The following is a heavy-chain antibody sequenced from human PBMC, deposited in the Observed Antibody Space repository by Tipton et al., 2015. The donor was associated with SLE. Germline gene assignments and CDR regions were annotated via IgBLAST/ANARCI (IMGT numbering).Heavy chain of an antibody. CDR3: ATLSGRDM. V-gene: IGHV3-30*19. J-gene: IGHJ3*01. D-gene: IGHD6-19*01. CDR1: GFIFSEYG. Sequence: RSLRLSCAASGFIFSEYGMHWVRQAPAKGLEWVAFILFDGSIIHYSASVKGRFTISRDNYRKTLVLQMNSLRPEDTAVYYCATLSGRDMWGQGTMVTVPS. CDR2: ILFDGSII.